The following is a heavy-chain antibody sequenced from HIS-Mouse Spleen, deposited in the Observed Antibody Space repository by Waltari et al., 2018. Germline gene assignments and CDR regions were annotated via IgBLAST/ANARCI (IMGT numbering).Heavy chain of an antibody. Sequence: QLQLQESGPGLVKPSETLSLTCTVPGCSIRRSSYYRGWFRQPPGKGREWIGSIYYSGSTYYNPSLKSRVTISVDTSKNQFSLKLSSVTAADTAVYYCAREIPYSSSWYDWYFDLWGRGTLVTVSS. D-gene: IGHD6-13*01. CDR2: IYYSGST. J-gene: IGHJ2*01. CDR1: GCSIRRSSYY. CDR3: AREIPYSSSWYDWYFDL. V-gene: IGHV4-39*07.